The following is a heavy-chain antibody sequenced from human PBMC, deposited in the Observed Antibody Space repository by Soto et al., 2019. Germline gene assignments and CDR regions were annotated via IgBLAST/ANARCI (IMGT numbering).Heavy chain of an antibody. CDR2: VFYSGSI. D-gene: IGHD2-15*01. V-gene: IGHV4-59*01. CDR1: GGSISSYY. CDR3: ARESPGAVVGYYYYRMDV. J-gene: IGHJ6*02. Sequence: LSLPCNVSGGSISSYYWSWIRQPPGKGLEWIGYVFYSGSINYNPSLKSRVTISVDTSKNQFSLKLSSVTAADTAVYYCARESPGAVVGYYYYRMDVWGQGTTVTVSS.